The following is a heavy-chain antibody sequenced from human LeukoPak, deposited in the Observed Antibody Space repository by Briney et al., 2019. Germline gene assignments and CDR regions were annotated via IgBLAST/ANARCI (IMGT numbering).Heavy chain of an antibody. CDR2: INPNSGGT. Sequence: GASVKVSCKASGYTFTGYYMHWVRQAPGQGLEWMGWINPNSGGTNYAQKFQGRVTMTRDTSISTAYMELSRLRSDDTAVYYCAGGTYYYDSSGYYYGPYFDYWGQGTLVTVSS. V-gene: IGHV1-2*02. D-gene: IGHD3-22*01. J-gene: IGHJ4*02. CDR3: AGGTYYYDSSGYYYGPYFDY. CDR1: GYTFTGYY.